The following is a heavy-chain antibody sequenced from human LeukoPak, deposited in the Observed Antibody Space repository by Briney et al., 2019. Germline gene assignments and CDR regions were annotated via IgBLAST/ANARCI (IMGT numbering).Heavy chain of an antibody. V-gene: IGHV1-46*01. D-gene: IGHD3-9*01. J-gene: IGHJ4*02. CDR2: INHSSGST. CDR3: ARNGDSDWLSHFDF. CDR1: LYTFTNYY. Sequence: GASVKVSFKASLYTFTNYYMHWVRQPAGQGLEWMGIINHSSGSTSYAQKFQGRVTMTSETPPSTVYMSLNSLSSEHTAVYFCARNGDSDWLSHFDFGGQGTLVTVSS.